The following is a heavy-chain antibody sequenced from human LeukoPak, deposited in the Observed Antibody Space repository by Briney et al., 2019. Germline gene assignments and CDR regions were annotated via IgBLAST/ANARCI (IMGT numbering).Heavy chain of an antibody. V-gene: IGHV4-4*07. Sequence: PSETLSLTCTVSGASISSYYWSWIRQPAGKGLEWIGRIYTSGSTNYNPSLTSRVTMSVDTSKNQFSLKLSSVTAADTAVYYCARGYDYVWRSYRSGYFDYWGQGNLVTVSS. CDR1: GASISSYY. D-gene: IGHD3-16*02. CDR3: ARGYDYVWRSYRSGYFDY. J-gene: IGHJ4*02. CDR2: IYTSGST.